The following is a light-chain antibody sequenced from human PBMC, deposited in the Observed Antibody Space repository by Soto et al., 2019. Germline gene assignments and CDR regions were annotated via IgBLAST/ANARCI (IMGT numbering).Light chain of an antibody. CDR2: GVF. CDR3: QQYDDRPRT. Sequence: IVLTQSPGTLSLSPGERATLSCSASQSLRNTYLSWYQQKPGQAPRLLIYGVFSRATGVPDRFSGGGSGTDFTLTISRVEPEDFAVYYCQQYDDRPRTFGQGTKVAIK. V-gene: IGKV3-20*01. CDR1: QSLRNTY. J-gene: IGKJ1*01.